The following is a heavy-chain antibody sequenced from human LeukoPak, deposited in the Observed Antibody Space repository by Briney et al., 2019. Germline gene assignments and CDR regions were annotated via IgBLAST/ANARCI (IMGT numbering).Heavy chain of an antibody. CDR3: ARRLSSSGLI. J-gene: IGHJ4*02. Sequence: PSETLSLTCAVYGGSFSGYYWGWIRQPPGKGLEWIGSIDHSGSTYYKPSLKSRVTISVDTSKNQFSLKLNSVTATDTAVYYCARRLSSSGLIWGQGTLVTVSS. V-gene: IGHV4-34*01. CDR2: IDHSGST. CDR1: GGSFSGYY. D-gene: IGHD3-22*01.